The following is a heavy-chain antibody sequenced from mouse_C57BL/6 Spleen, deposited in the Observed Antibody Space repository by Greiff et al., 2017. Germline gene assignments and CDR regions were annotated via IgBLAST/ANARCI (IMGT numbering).Heavy chain of an antibody. CDR3: AKDQGGQYDFDY. V-gene: IGHV3-6*01. CDR1: GYSITSGYY. J-gene: IGHJ2*01. D-gene: IGHD2-14*01. CDR2: ISYDGSN. Sequence: EVKLQESGPGLVKPSQSLSLTCSVTGYSITSGYYWNWIRQFPGNKLEWMGYISYDGSNNYNPSLQNRISITRDTSKNQFFLKLNSVTTEDTATYYWAKDQGGQYDFDYWGQGTTLTVSS.